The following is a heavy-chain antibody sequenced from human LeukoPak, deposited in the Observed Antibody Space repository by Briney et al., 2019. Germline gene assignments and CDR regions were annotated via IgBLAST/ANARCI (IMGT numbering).Heavy chain of an antibody. CDR1: GGSINSRY. V-gene: IGHV4-59*11. Sequence: PSETLSLTCTVSGGSINSRYWSWIRQTPGKGLEWIGYISYSGTTDYNPSLKSRVTMSVDTSRNQFSLNLNSVTAADTALYYCASCPASTSFYGVFDYWSPGTLVTVSS. CDR2: ISYSGTT. J-gene: IGHJ4*02. D-gene: IGHD4-17*01. CDR3: ASCPASTSFYGVFDY.